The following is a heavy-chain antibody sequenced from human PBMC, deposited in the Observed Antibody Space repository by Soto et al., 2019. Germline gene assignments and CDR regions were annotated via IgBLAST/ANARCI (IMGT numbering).Heavy chain of an antibody. Sequence: QVQLVESGGGVVQPGRSLRLSCAASGFTFSSYGMHWVRQAPGKGLEWVAVISYDGSNKYYADSVKGRFTISRDNSKNTLYLQRTSVRAEDTAVYYCAKGVRDWGSSHSRRHANGYFDLWGRGTLVTVSS. CDR1: GFTFSSYG. D-gene: IGHD3-16*01. V-gene: IGHV3-30*18. J-gene: IGHJ2*01. CDR3: AKGVRDWGSSHSRRHANGYFDL. CDR2: ISYDGSNK.